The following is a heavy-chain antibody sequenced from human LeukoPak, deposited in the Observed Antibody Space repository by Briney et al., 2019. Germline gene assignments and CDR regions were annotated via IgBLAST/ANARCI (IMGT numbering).Heavy chain of an antibody. D-gene: IGHD6-6*01. CDR1: GGSISSFS. CDR3: AREVSLISSIGDWFDP. J-gene: IGHJ5*02. CDR2: MYTSGST. Sequence: SETLSLTCTVSGGSISSFSWNWIRQPAEKGLEWIGRMYTSGSTNYNPSLKSRVTMSVDTSKNQFSLKVNSVTAADTAVYYCAREVSLISSIGDWFDPWGQGILVTVPS. V-gene: IGHV4-4*07.